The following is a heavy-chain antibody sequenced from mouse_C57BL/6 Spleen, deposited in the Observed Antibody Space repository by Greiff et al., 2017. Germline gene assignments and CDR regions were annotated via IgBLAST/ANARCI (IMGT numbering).Heavy chain of an antibody. D-gene: IGHD2-4*01. J-gene: IGHJ4*01. CDR3: ARKYDYDGVYAMDY. V-gene: IGHV1-81*01. Sequence: QVQLQQSGAELARPGASVKLSCKASGYTFTSYGISWVKQRTGQGLEWIGEIYPRSGNTYYNEKFKGKATLTADKSSSTAYMEFRSLTAEDSAVYFCARKYDYDGVYAMDYWGQGTSVTVSS. CDR2: IYPRSGNT. CDR1: GYTFTSYG.